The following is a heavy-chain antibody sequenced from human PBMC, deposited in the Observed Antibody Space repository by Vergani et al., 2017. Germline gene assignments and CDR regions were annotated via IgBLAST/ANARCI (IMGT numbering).Heavy chain of an antibody. J-gene: IGHJ5*02. V-gene: IGHV1-69*12. D-gene: IGHD5-12*01. CDR1: GGTFSSYA. Sequence: QVQLVQSGAEVKKPGSSVKVSCKSSGGTFSSYAISWVRQAPGQGLEWMGGIIPIFGTANYAQKFQGRVTITADESTSTAYMELSSLRSEDTAVYYCAGDPVPSSVARSYNWFDPWGQGTLVTVSS. CDR2: IIPIFGTA. CDR3: AGDPVPSSVARSYNWFDP.